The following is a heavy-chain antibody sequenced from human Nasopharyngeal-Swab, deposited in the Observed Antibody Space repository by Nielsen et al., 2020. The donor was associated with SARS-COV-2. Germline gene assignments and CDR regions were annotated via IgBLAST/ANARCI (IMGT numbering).Heavy chain of an antibody. CDR3: ARHLWFGELGDY. CDR2: INPNSGGT. Sequence: ASVKVSCKASGYTFTGYYMHWVRQAPGQGLEWMGWINPNSGGTNYAQKFQGRVTMTRDTSISTAYMELSRLRSDDTAVYYCARHLWFGELGDYWGQGTLVTVPS. D-gene: IGHD3-10*01. CDR1: GYTFTGYY. V-gene: IGHV1-2*02. J-gene: IGHJ4*02.